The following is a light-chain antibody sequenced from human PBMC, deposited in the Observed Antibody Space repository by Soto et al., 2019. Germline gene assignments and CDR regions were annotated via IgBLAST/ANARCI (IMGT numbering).Light chain of an antibody. CDR3: QQYGSSPWT. CDR2: DAS. Sequence: DIQMTQSPSTLSASVGDRVTITCRASQSISSWLAWYQQKPGKAPKLLIYDASSLESGVPSRFSGSGSGTEFTPTISSLQPDDFAVYYCQQYGSSPWTFGQGTKVDIK. V-gene: IGKV1-5*01. J-gene: IGKJ1*01. CDR1: QSISSW.